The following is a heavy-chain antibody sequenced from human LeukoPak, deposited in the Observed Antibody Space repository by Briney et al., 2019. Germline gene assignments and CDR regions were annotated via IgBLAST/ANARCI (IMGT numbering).Heavy chain of an antibody. CDR3: ASVHRRGYSYGTDAFDI. Sequence: SVKVSCKASGGAFSSYAISWVRQAPGQGLEWMGRIIPILGIANYAQKFQGRVTITADKSTSTAYMELSSLRSEDTAVYYCASVHRRGYSYGTDAFDIWGQGTMVTVSS. D-gene: IGHD5-18*01. CDR1: GGAFSSYA. V-gene: IGHV1-69*04. J-gene: IGHJ3*02. CDR2: IIPILGIA.